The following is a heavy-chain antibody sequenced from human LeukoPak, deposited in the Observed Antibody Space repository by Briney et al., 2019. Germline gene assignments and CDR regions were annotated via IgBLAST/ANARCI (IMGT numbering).Heavy chain of an antibody. CDR1: GFTFSDYW. V-gene: IGHV3-7*01. Sequence: PGGSLRLSCAASGFTFSDYWMSWVRQTPGKGLEWVANIKLDGSEKYYVDSVKGRFTISRDNAKSSLYLQMNSLRAEDTAVYYCARGGYYDSSGYYYFDYWGQGTLATVSS. D-gene: IGHD3-22*01. CDR3: ARGGYYDSSGYYYFDY. CDR2: IKLDGSEK. J-gene: IGHJ4*02.